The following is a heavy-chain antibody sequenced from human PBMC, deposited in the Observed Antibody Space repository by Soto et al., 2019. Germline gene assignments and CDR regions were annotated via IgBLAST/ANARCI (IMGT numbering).Heavy chain of an antibody. D-gene: IGHD3-22*01. J-gene: IGHJ4*02. V-gene: IGHV4-59*01. CDR3: ARGTYYYDSSGYLFDN. Sequence: SETLSLTCTVSGGSISTYYWSWIRQTPGKGLEWIGHIYYSGRTSYKPSLKSRVSISVDTSKNQFSLKVSSVTAADTAVYYCARGTYYYDSSGYLFDNWGQGALVTVS. CDR2: IYYSGRT. CDR1: GGSISTYY.